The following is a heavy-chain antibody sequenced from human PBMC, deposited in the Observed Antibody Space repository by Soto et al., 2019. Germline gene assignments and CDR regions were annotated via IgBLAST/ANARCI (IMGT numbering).Heavy chain of an antibody. D-gene: IGHD3-3*01. CDR1: GYSFSDYG. V-gene: IGHV1-18*01. Sequence: QIQLMQSGAEVKRPGASVRVSCKASGYSFSDYGLSWVRQAPGQGLEWMGWISPNNGNTIYGEKFQRRVTMTTDTSTTTAYMELRSLTSDDAAVYYCARVIMIFGVAHLGSYFDYWGQGTLVAVSS. CDR2: ISPNNGNT. J-gene: IGHJ4*02. CDR3: ARVIMIFGVAHLGSYFDY.